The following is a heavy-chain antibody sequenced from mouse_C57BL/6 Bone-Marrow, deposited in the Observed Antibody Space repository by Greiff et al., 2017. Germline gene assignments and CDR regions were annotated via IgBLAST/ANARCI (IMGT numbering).Heavy chain of an antibody. CDR2: IDPSDSST. CDR3: ARDWGDGSSWGDWYFDV. J-gene: IGHJ1*03. Sequence: QVQLQQPGAELVMPGASVKLSCKASGYTFTSYWMHWVKQRPGQGLEWIGEIDPSDSSTNYNQKFKGKSTLTVDKSSSTAYMQLSSLTSEDSAVYYCARDWGDGSSWGDWYFDVWGTGTTVTVSS. CDR1: GYTFTSYW. V-gene: IGHV1-69*01. D-gene: IGHD1-1*01.